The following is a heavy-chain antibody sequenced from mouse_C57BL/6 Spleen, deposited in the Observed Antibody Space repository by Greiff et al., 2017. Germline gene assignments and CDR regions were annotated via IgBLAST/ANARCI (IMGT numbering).Heavy chain of an antibody. V-gene: IGHV3-1*01. J-gene: IGHJ1*03. CDR1: GYSITSGYD. Sequence: EVMLVESGPGMVKPSQSLSLTCTVTGYSITSGYDWHWIRHFPGNKLEWMGYISYSGSTNYNPSLKSRISITHDTSKNHFFLKLNSVTTEDTATYYCASSNYPNWYFDVWGTGTTVTVSS. CDR3: ASSNYPNWYFDV. D-gene: IGHD2-1*01. CDR2: ISYSGST.